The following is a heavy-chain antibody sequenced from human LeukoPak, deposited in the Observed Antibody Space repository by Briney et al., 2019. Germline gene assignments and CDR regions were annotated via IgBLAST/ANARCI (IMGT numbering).Heavy chain of an antibody. CDR3: ARVGYCSGGSCWTIDY. J-gene: IGHJ4*02. CDR2: IYYSGST. Sequence: SRTLSLTCTVSGGSISSGGYYWSWIRQHPGKGLEWIGYIYYSGSTYYNPSLKSRVTISVDTSKNQFSLKLSSVTAADTAVYYCARVGYCSGGSCWTIDYWGQGTLVTVSS. CDR1: GGSISSGGYY. D-gene: IGHD2-15*01. V-gene: IGHV4-31*03.